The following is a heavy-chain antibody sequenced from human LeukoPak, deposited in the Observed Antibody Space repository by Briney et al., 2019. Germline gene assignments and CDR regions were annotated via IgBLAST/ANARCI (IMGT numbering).Heavy chain of an antibody. V-gene: IGHV4-38-2*01. CDR3: ARPGQWLVHDAFDI. CDR1: GYSISSGYY. Sequence: SETLSLTCAVSGYSISSGYYWGWIRQPPGQGLEWIGSIYHSGSTYYNPSLKSRVTISVDTSKNQFSLKLSSVTAADTALYYFARPGQWLVHDAFDIWGQGTMVTVSS. J-gene: IGHJ3*02. CDR2: IYHSGST. D-gene: IGHD6-19*01.